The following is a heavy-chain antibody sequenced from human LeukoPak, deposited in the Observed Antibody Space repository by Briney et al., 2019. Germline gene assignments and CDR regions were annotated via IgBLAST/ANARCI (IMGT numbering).Heavy chain of an antibody. CDR1: GYSFTSYW. CDR2: IYPGDSDT. J-gene: IGHJ3*02. Sequence: GESLKISCKGSGYSFTSYWIGWVRQMPGKGLEWMGIIYPGDSDTRYSPSFQGQVTISADKSISTAYLQWSSLKASVTAMYYCARHGLGYCSSTSCSSGAFDIWGQGTMVTVSS. CDR3: ARHGLGYCSSTSCSSGAFDI. D-gene: IGHD2-2*01. V-gene: IGHV5-51*01.